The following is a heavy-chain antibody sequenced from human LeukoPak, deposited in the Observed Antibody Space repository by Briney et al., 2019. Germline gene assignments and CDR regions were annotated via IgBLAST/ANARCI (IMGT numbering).Heavy chain of an antibody. J-gene: IGHJ4*02. CDR2: IKQDGTEK. D-gene: IGHD3-16*01. CDR3: AREGGWRPFDY. V-gene: IGHV3-7*01. Sequence: GGSLRLSCAASGFTFSNYWMSWVRQAPGKGLEWVANIKQDGTEKYYVDSVKGRLTISRDNAKNSLYLQMNSLRAEDTAVYYCAREGGWRPFDYWGQGTLVTVSS. CDR1: GFTFSNYW.